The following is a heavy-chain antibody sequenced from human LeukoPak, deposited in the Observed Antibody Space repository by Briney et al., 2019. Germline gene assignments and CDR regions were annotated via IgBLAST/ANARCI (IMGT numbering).Heavy chain of an antibody. Sequence: PSETLSLTCAVYGGSFSGYYWSWIRQPPGKGLEWIGEINHSGSTNYNPSLKSRVTISVDTSKNQFSLKLSSVTAADTAVYYCARARRGGYRGRDAFDIWGQGTMVTVSS. CDR1: GGSFSGYY. J-gene: IGHJ3*02. V-gene: IGHV4-34*01. CDR2: INHSGST. CDR3: ARARRGGYRGRDAFDI. D-gene: IGHD5-18*01.